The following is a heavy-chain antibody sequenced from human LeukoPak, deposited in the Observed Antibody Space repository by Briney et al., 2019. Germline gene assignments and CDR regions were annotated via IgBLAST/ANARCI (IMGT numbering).Heavy chain of an antibody. CDR1: AYTFTGYY. J-gene: IGHJ4*02. V-gene: IGHV1-2*04. CDR3: AREVVPAAMGY. D-gene: IGHD2-2*01. CDR2: INPNSGGT. Sequence: GASVKVSCKASAYTFTGYYMHWVRQAPGQGLEWMGWINPNSGGTNYAQKFQGWVTMTRDTSISTAYMELSRLRSDDTAVYYCAREVVPAAMGYWGQGTLVTVSS.